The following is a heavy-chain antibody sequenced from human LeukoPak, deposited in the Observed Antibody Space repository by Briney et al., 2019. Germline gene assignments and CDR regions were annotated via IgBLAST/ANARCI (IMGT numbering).Heavy chain of an antibody. D-gene: IGHD1-26*01. Sequence: SETLSLTCTVSGGSISSYYWSWIRQPPGKGLEWIGYIYYSGSTNYNPSLKSRVTISVDTSKNQFSLKLSSVTAADTAVYYCAVVGATTGVDYWGQGTLVTVSS. CDR1: GGSISSYY. CDR3: AVVGATTGVDY. J-gene: IGHJ4*02. V-gene: IGHV4-59*08. CDR2: IYYSGST.